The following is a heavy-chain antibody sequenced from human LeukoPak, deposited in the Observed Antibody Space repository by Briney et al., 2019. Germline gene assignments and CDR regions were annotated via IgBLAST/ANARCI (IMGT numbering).Heavy chain of an antibody. V-gene: IGHV3-21*04. J-gene: IGHJ4*02. D-gene: IGHD4-23*01. CDR2: ISSSSSYI. Sequence: GGSLRLSCAASGFTFSTYTMNWVRQAPGKGLEWVSSISSSSSYIYYADSVKGRFTISRDNSKNTLYLQMNGLRAEDTAVYYCAKGYYAGTPNMGYFDYWGQGTLVTVSS. CDR3: AKGYYAGTPNMGYFDY. CDR1: GFTFSTYT.